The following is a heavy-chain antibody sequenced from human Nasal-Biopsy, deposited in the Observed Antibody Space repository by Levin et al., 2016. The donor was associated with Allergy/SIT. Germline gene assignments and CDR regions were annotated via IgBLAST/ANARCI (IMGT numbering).Heavy chain of an antibody. J-gene: IGHJ4*02. Sequence: LSLTCAASGFMFDDYAMHWVRQPPGKGLEYVSGISWKSGSLAYADSVKGRFTISRDNAKNSLYLEMKSLRTEDTALYYCARGFDTSVWYGLDYWGQGILVTVSS. CDR3: ARGFDTSVWYGLDY. V-gene: IGHV3-9*01. D-gene: IGHD6-19*01. CDR2: ISWKSGSL. CDR1: GFMFDDYA.